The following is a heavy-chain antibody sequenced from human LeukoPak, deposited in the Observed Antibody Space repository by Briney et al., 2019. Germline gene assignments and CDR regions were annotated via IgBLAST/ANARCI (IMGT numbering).Heavy chain of an antibody. V-gene: IGHV4-61*01. CDR1: GGSVSSGSYY. D-gene: IGHD3-16*01. CDR2: IYYSGST. J-gene: IGHJ5*02. CDR3: ARFKDPTVLHFGVS. Sequence: SETLSLTCTVSGGSVSSGSYYWSWIRQPPGKGLEWIGYIYYSGSTNYNPSLKSRVTISVDTSKNQFSLKLSSVTAADTAVYYCARFKDPTVLHFGVSWGQGTLVTVSS.